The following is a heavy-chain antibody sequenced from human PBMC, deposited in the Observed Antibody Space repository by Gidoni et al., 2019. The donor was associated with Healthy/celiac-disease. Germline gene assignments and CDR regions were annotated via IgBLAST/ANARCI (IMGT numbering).Heavy chain of an antibody. V-gene: IGHV3-23*01. CDR2: ISGSGGST. CDR3: AKDANDSSFGVFDP. J-gene: IGHJ5*02. Sequence: AISGSGGSTYYADSVKGRFTISRDNSKNTLYLQMNSLRAEDTAVYYCAKDANDSSFGVFDPWGQGTLVTVSS. D-gene: IGHD3-3*02.